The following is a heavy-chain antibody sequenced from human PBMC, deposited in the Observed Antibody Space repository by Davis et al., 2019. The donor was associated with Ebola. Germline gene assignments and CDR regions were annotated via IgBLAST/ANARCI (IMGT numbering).Heavy chain of an antibody. V-gene: IGHV1-58*02. Sequence: SVKVSCKASGFTFTSSAMQWVRQARGQRLEWIGWIVVGSGNTNYAQKFQERVTITRDMSTSTAYMELSSLRSEDTAVYYCARDGLGYSGYDLNYWGQGTLVTVSS. D-gene: IGHD5-12*01. J-gene: IGHJ4*02. CDR3: ARDGLGYSGYDLNY. CDR1: GFTFTSSA. CDR2: IVVGSGNT.